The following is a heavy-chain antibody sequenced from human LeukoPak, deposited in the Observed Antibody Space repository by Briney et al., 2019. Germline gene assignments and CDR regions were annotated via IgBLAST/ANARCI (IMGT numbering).Heavy chain of an antibody. CDR3: ARRPITMVRGVRYYFDY. CDR1: GGSISSYY. D-gene: IGHD3-10*01. Sequence: SETLSLTCTVSGGSISSYYWSWIRQPPGKGLEWIGYIYYSGSTNYNPSLKSRVTISVDTSKNQFSLKLSSVTAADTAVYYCARRPITMVRGVRYYFDYWGQGTLVTVSS. V-gene: IGHV4-59*12. CDR2: IYYSGST. J-gene: IGHJ4*02.